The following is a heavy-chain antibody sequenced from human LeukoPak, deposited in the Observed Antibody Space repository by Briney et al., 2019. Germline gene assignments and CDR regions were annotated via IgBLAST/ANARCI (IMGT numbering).Heavy chain of an antibody. Sequence: PGGSLRLSCAASGFTFSSYEMNWVRQAPGKGLEWVSYISSSGSTIYYADSVKGRFTISGDNAKNSLYLQMNSLRAEDTAVYYCAREDEGWFGELYYGMDVWGKGTTVTVSS. V-gene: IGHV3-48*03. CDR1: GFTFSSYE. J-gene: IGHJ6*04. D-gene: IGHD3-10*01. CDR2: ISSSGSTI. CDR3: AREDEGWFGELYYGMDV.